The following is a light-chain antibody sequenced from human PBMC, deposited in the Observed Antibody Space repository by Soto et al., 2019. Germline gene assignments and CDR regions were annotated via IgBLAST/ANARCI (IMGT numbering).Light chain of an antibody. CDR2: LNNDGSH. J-gene: IGLJ2*01. CDR3: QTWGTGFQF. CDR1: SGHSSYA. V-gene: IGLV4-69*01. Sequence: QAVVTQSPSASASLGASVKLTCTLSSGHSSYAIAWHQKQPGKGPRYLMDLNNDGSHTKGDGIPDRFSGSSSGADRYLIISSLQSEDEAGYYCQTWGTGFQFFGGGTKLTVL.